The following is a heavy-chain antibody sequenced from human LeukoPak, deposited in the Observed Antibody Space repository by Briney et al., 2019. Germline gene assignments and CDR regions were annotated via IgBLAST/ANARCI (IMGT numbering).Heavy chain of an antibody. D-gene: IGHD6-19*01. Sequence: ASVKVSCKASGGTFSSYAISWVRQAPGQGLEWMGRIIPILGIANYAQKFQGRVTITADKSTSTAYMELSSLRSEDTAVYYCARGRVAGTGTNWFDPWGQGTLVTVSS. CDR3: ARGRVAGTGTNWFDP. V-gene: IGHV1-69*04. CDR1: GGTFSSYA. J-gene: IGHJ5*02. CDR2: IIPILGIA.